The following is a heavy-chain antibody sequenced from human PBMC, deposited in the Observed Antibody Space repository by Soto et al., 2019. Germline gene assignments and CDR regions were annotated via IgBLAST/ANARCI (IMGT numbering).Heavy chain of an antibody. Sequence: QVPLVESGGGVVQPGRSLRLSCTASGFIFRNYGMHWVRQAPGKGLEWLAVIWYDGSNKYYADSVKGRFTISRDNSKNTRYLQMNSLRAEDTAIYYCARDVRSRRYDLWGQGTLVIVSS. CDR2: IWYDGSNK. D-gene: IGHD3-10*02. CDR3: ARDVRSRRYDL. J-gene: IGHJ5*02. V-gene: IGHV3-33*01. CDR1: GFIFRNYG.